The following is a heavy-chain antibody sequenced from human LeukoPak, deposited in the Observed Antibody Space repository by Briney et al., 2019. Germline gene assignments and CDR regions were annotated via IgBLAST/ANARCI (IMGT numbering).Heavy chain of an antibody. CDR2: INHSGGT. V-gene: IGHV4-34*01. J-gene: IGHJ4*02. D-gene: IGHD5-12*01. Sequence: SETLSLTCAVYGGSFSGYYWSWIRQPPGKGLEWIGEINHSGGTNYNPSLKSRVTISVDTSKNQFSLKLSSVTAADTAVYYCARGGSSWGGYRRLFDYWGQGTLVTVSS. CDR1: GGSFSGYY. CDR3: ARGGSSWGGYRRLFDY.